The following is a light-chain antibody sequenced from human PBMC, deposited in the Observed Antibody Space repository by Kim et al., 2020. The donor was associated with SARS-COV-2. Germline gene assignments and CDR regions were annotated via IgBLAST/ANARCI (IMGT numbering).Light chain of an antibody. CDR3: QRYNYY. CDR1: QNITYW. Sequence: TLSASVGDRVTITCRASQNITYWLAWVQQKPGKAPKVLIYDASKLKSGVPSRFSGSGSGTEFTLTISSLQPDDSATYYCQRYNYYFGGGTKVDIK. CDR2: DAS. V-gene: IGKV1-5*01. J-gene: IGKJ4*01.